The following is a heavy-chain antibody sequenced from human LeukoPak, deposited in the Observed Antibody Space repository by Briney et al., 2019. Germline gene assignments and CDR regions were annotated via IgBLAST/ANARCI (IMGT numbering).Heavy chain of an antibody. CDR3: ARHVVTRGNAFDI. J-gene: IGHJ3*02. CDR1: GGSISSSSYY. V-gene: IGHV4-39*01. D-gene: IGHD4-23*01. Sequence: SETLSLTCTVSGGSISSSSYYWGWIRQPPGKGLEWIGSIYYSGSTYYNPSLKSRVTISVDTSKNQFSLKLSSVTAADTAVYYCARHVVTRGNAFDIWGQGTMVTVSS. CDR2: IYYSGST.